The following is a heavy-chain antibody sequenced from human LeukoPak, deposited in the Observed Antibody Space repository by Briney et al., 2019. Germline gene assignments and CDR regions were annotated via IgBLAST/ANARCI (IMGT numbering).Heavy chain of an antibody. D-gene: IGHD3-3*01. J-gene: IGHJ4*02. V-gene: IGHV3-23*01. CDR2: ISGSGGST. Sequence: GGTLRLSCAASGFTFSSCGMSWVRQAPGKGLEWVSAISGSGGSTYYADSVKGRFTISRDNSKNTLYLQMNSLRAEDTAVYYCAEFPHRVVIKSGGYYFDYWGQGTLVTVSS. CDR1: GFTFSSCG. CDR3: AEFPHRVVIKSGGYYFDY.